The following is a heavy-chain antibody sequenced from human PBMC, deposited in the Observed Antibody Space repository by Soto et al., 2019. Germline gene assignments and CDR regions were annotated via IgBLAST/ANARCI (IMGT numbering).Heavy chain of an antibody. V-gene: IGHV1-69*01. J-gene: IGHJ4*02. CDR2: IIPIFGTA. CDR1: GGTFSSYA. D-gene: IGHD3-16*02. CDR3: ARAPAPYDYVWGSYRYHFDY. Sequence: QVQLVQSGAEVKKPGSSVKVSCKASGGTFSSYAISWVRRAPGQGLEWMGGIIPIFGTANYAQKFQGRVTITADESTSTAYMELSSLRSEDTAVYYCARAPAPYDYVWGSYRYHFDYWGQGTLVTVSS.